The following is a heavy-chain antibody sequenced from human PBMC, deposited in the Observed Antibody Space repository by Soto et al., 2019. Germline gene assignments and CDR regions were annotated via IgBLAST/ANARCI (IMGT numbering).Heavy chain of an antibody. D-gene: IGHD1-1*01. V-gene: IGHV1-18*01. CDR3: ARGRYGDY. CDR2: ISAHNGNT. Sequence: QVHLVQSGAEVKKPGASVKVSCKGSGYAFTTYGTTWVRQAPGQGLEWMGWISAHNGNTNYAQKLQGRVTVTRDTSTSTAYMELRSLRSDVTAVYYCARGRYGDYWGQGALVTVSS. CDR1: GYAFTTYG. J-gene: IGHJ4*02.